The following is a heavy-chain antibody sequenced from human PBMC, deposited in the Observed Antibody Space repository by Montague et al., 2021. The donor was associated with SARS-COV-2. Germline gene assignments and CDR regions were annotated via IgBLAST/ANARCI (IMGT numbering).Heavy chain of an antibody. V-gene: IGHV4-39*01. D-gene: IGHD3-10*01. CDR1: GGSISSRAYY. CDR3: ARHPRNEEWRFEARYFYYDLDD. J-gene: IGHJ6*03. Sequence: SQTLSLTCTVSGGSISSRAYYWGWIHQPPGKGLAWLGSIYYSGSTYYNPSLKSRVTISVDTSKNQFSLTLNSVTASDTAVYYCARHPRNEEWRFEARYFYYDLDDWGKGTTITVSS. CDR2: IYYSGST.